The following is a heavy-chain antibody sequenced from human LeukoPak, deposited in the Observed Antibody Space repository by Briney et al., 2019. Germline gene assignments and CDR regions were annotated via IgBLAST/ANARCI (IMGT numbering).Heavy chain of an antibody. CDR1: GGSIRSYY. V-gene: IGHV4-59*13. D-gene: IGHD3/OR15-3a*01. CDR2: MYYSGST. J-gene: IGHJ6*02. CDR3: ARVDPGTYYYGMDV. Sequence: SETLSLTCTVSGGSIRSYYWRWIRRPPEKGLEGIGHMYYSGSTNDNPSLKSRVTISVDTPKNQVSLKLSSVTAADTAVYYCARVDPGTYYYGMDVWGQGTTVTVSS.